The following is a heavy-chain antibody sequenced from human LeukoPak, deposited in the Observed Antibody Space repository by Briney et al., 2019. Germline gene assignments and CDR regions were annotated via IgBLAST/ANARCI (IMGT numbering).Heavy chain of an antibody. Sequence: APVKVSSKASGYTFTSYGISWVRQAPGQGLEWRGWISAYNGNTNYAQKLQGRVTRTTDTSTSTAYMELRSMRSDDTAVYYWARDQAAGYYYYYMDVWGKGTTVTVSS. CDR3: ARDQAAGYYYYYMDV. V-gene: IGHV1-18*01. CDR1: GYTFTSYG. CDR2: ISAYNGNT. J-gene: IGHJ6*03. D-gene: IGHD6-13*01.